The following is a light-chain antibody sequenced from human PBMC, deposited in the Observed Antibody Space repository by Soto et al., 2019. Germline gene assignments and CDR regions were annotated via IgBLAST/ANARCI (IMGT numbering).Light chain of an antibody. CDR3: QQYKNWPPWT. Sequence: EVVMTQSPATLSVSPGERATLSCRASQSVDNSLAWYQQKPGQAPRLLIFGASSRATGIPARFSGSWSGTDVTHTSSRLQSEDFAVYDCQQYKNWPPWTIGQGTKVEIK. CDR1: QSVDNS. J-gene: IGKJ1*01. V-gene: IGKV3-15*01. CDR2: GAS.